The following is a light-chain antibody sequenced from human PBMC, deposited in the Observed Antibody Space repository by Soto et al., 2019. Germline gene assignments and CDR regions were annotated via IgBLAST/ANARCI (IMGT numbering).Light chain of an antibody. CDR1: QGLSNDF. Sequence: EIGVTKCAVTLSMSPGETATLSCRASQGLSNDFSAWYRQKPGQATRLLXXGAXTRATDVPDRFSGSGSGADFTLSISRLEPEDFAVYYCQQYGSSPTRTFGQGTKVDIK. V-gene: IGKV3-20*01. CDR2: GAX. CDR3: QQYGSSPTRT. J-gene: IGKJ1*01.